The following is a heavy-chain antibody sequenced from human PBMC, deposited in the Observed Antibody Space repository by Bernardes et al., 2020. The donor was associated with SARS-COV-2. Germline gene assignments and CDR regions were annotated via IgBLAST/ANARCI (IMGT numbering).Heavy chain of an antibody. D-gene: IGHD2-15*01. Sequence: SETLSLTCTVSGDSISSSTDYWAWIRQPPGRGLEWIGSFFYSGRTCYNSSLNSRITISVDTSKNQFSLTLTSVTAADTAVYYCARHAHPSRRLQSAVFDYWGQGALVTVSS. CDR2: FFYSGRT. CDR3: ARHAHPSRRLQSAVFDY. CDR1: GDSISSSTDY. V-gene: IGHV4-39*01. J-gene: IGHJ4*02.